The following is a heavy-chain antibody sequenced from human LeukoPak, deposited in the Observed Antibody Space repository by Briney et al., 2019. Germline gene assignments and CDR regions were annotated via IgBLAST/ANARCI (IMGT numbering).Heavy chain of an antibody. V-gene: IGHV4-59*01. D-gene: IGHD4-17*01. Sequence: SETLSLTCTVSGGSISSYYWSWIRQPPGKGLEWIGYIYYSGSTNYNPSLKSRVTISVDTSKNQFSLKLSSVTAADTAVYYCARYTVTAGHWYFDLWGRGTLVTVSS. CDR2: IYYSGST. CDR1: GGSISSYY. CDR3: ARYTVTAGHWYFDL. J-gene: IGHJ2*01.